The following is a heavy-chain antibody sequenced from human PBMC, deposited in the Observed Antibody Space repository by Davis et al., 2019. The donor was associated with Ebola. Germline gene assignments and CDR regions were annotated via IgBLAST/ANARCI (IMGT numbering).Heavy chain of an antibody. D-gene: IGHD3-22*01. CDR3: ARDGTHYYDSSDDY. Sequence: GESLKISCAASGFTFSSYSMNWVRQAPGKGLEWVSYISSGSSHTYYADSVKGRFTISRDNAKNSLYLQMNSLRAEDTAVYHCARDGTHYYDSSDDYWGQGTLVTVSS. J-gene: IGHJ4*02. V-gene: IGHV3-21*01. CDR1: GFTFSSYS. CDR2: ISSGSSHT.